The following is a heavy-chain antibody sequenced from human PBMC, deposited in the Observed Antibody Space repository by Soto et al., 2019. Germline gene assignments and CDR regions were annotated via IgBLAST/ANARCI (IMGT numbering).Heavy chain of an antibody. CDR2: IYYSGST. CDR1: GGSISSGGYY. V-gene: IGHV4-31*03. J-gene: IGHJ3*02. Sequence: QVQLQESGPGLVKPSQTLSLTCTVSGGSISSGGYYWSWIRQHPGKGLEWIGYIYYSGSTYYNPSLKSXXTXSXDTSKNQFSLKLSSVTAADTAVYYCAKVAADDAFDIWGQGTMVTVSS. CDR3: AKVAADDAFDI. D-gene: IGHD6-19*01.